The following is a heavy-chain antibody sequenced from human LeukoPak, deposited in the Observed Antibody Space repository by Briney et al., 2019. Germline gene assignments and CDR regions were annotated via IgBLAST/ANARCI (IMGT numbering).Heavy chain of an antibody. CDR1: GYTFSIYG. Sequence: ASVKVSCKASGYTFSIYGFSWVRQAPGQGLEWMGWISAYNGNTNYAQKFQGRVTMTTDTSTSTAHMELRSLRSDDTAVYYCTRGSYGQTDMGYWGQGTLVTVSS. CDR2: ISAYNGNT. D-gene: IGHD3-16*01. V-gene: IGHV1-18*01. J-gene: IGHJ4*02. CDR3: TRGSYGQTDMGY.